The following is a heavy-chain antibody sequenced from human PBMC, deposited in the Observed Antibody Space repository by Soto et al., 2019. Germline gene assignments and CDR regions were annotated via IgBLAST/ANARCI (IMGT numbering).Heavy chain of an antibody. CDR1: GYTFTGYY. Sequence: ASVKVSCKASGYTFTGYYMHWVRQAPGQGLEWMGWINPNSGGTNYAQKFQGWVTMTRDTSISTAYMKLSRLRSDDTAVYYCARRCISTSCYHFDYWGQGTLVTVSS. CDR3: ARRCISTSCYHFDY. V-gene: IGHV1-2*04. D-gene: IGHD2-2*01. J-gene: IGHJ4*02. CDR2: INPNSGGT.